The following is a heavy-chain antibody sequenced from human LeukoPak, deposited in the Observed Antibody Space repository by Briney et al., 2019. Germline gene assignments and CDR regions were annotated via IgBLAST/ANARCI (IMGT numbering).Heavy chain of an antibody. V-gene: IGHV4-59*01. CDR3: ARGYWSQGYYFDY. CDR2: VFYTGST. CDR1: GGSISTFF. Sequence: SETLSLTCTVSGGSISTFFWSWVRQSPGKGLEWIGYVFYTGSTNYNPSLKSRVTISVDTSKNQFSLKLSSVTAADTAVCYCARGYWSQGYYFDYWGQEPWSPSPQ. D-gene: IGHD1-1*01. J-gene: IGHJ4*01.